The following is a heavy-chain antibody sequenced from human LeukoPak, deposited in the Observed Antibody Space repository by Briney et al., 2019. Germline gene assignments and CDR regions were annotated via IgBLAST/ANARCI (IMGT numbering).Heavy chain of an antibody. CDR3: ARGVGDGYNYFPVLFNY. D-gene: IGHD5-12*01. Sequence: GSLRLSCVASGFTFSSYAMSRVRQPPGEGLEWIGEINHSGSTNYNPSLKSRVTISVDVSKNQFSLKLSSVTAADTAVYYCARGVGDGYNYFPVLFNYWGQGTLVTVSS. J-gene: IGHJ4*02. V-gene: IGHV4-34*01. CDR1: GFTFSSYA. CDR2: INHSGST.